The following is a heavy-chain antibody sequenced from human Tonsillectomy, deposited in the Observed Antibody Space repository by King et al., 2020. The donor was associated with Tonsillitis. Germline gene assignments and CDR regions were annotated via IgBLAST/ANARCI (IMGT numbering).Heavy chain of an antibody. J-gene: IGHJ6*03. CDR1: GFTFNSYG. Sequence: VQLVESGGGVVQPGGSLRLSCAASGFTFNSYGMHWVRQAPGKGLEWVAVIWYDGSKKFHADSVKGRFTISRDNSKNTLYLQMNSLRAEDTAVYYCARWDRAAAGEDYHYYMDVWGKGTTVTVSS. V-gene: IGHV3-33*01. CDR2: IWYDGSKK. CDR3: ARWDRAAAGEDYHYYMDV. D-gene: IGHD6-13*01.